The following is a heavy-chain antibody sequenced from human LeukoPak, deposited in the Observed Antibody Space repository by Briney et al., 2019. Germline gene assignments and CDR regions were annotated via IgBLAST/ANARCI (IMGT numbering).Heavy chain of an antibody. V-gene: IGHV3-23*01. Sequence: GGSLRLSCGASGFTFSSNAMYWVRQAPGRGLEWVSGISDSGRSTYYADSVKGRFTISRDNSKNTLYLQMNSLRAEDTAVYYCAKDEADIVVVPAASGSYYMDVWGKGTTVTVSS. CDR1: GFTFSSNA. CDR3: AKDEADIVVVPAASGSYYMDV. J-gene: IGHJ6*03. D-gene: IGHD2-2*01. CDR2: ISDSGRST.